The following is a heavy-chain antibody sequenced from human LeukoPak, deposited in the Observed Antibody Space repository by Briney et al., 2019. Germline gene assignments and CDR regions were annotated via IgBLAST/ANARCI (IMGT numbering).Heavy chain of an antibody. CDR2: IYTSGST. J-gene: IGHJ4*02. CDR1: GGSISSYY. V-gene: IGHV4-4*07. CDR3: ARDPSARYYFDY. Sequence: SETLSLTXTVSGGSISSYYWSWIRQPAGKGVEWIGRIYTSGSTNYNPSLKSRVTMSVDTSKNQFSLKLSSVTAADTAVYYCARDPSARYYFDYWGQGTLVTVSS.